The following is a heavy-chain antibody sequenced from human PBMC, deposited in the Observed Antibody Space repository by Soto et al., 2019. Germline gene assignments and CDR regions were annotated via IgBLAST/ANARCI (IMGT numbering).Heavy chain of an antibody. V-gene: IGHV1-18*01. CDR3: ARATLVNVSVQQDKGSDY. J-gene: IGHJ4*02. CDR2: ISAYNGNT. CDR1: GYTFTSYG. D-gene: IGHD6-13*01. Sequence: QVQLVQSGAEVKKPGASVKVSCKASGYTFTSYGISWVRQAPGQGLEWMGWISAYNGNTNYAQKLQSRVTMTTNTSTSTAYMELRSLRSDDTAMYYCARATLVNVSVQQDKGSDYWGQGTLVTVSS.